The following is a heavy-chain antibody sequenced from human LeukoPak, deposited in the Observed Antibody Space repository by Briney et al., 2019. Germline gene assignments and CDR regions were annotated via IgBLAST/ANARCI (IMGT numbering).Heavy chain of an antibody. D-gene: IGHD6-13*01. Sequence: GGSLRLSCAASGFTFSSYAMSWVRQAPGKGLEGVSAISGSGGSTYYADSVKGRFTISRDNSKNTLYLQMNSLRAEDTAVYYCAKDPHQISSWYFHYWGQGTLVTVSS. J-gene: IGHJ4*02. CDR1: GFTFSSYA. V-gene: IGHV3-23*01. CDR3: AKDPHQISSWYFHY. CDR2: ISGSGGST.